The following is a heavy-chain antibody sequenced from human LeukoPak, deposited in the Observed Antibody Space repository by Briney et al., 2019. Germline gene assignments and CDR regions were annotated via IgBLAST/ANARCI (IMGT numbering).Heavy chain of an antibody. V-gene: IGHV3-48*01. D-gene: IGHD3-10*02. CDR2: ISNSHSPI. Sequence: PGGSLRLSCGSSGFNLSAYSMNWVRQAPGKGLEWVSYISNSHSPIYYADSVKGRFTISRDNAKNSLYLQMNSLRAEDTAVYYCAELGITMIGGVWGKGTTVTISS. J-gene: IGHJ6*04. CDR1: GFNLSAYS. CDR3: AELGITMIGGV.